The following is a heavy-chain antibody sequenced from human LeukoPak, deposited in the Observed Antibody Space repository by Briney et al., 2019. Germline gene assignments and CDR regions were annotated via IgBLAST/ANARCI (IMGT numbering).Heavy chain of an antibody. CDR2: GHHSDTA. J-gene: IGHJ4*02. Sequence: PSETLSLTCAVSGGAISSYYWGWIRQPPGKGLEWIGYGHHSDTANYNPSLKSRVTISVDTSKSHFSLKLTSVTAADTAVYYRAGRTSASGTFYYWGQGALVTVSS. V-gene: IGHV4-59*08. CDR1: GGAISSYY. CDR3: AGRTSASGTFYY. D-gene: IGHD6-13*01.